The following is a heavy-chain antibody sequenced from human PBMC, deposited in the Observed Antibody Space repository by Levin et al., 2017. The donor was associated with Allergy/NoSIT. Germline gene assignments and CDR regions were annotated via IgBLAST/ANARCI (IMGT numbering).Heavy chain of an antibody. Sequence: QAGGSLRLSCAASGFTFSSCDMNWVRQAPGKGLEWISYIGSSGTTTYYADSVKGRFTISRDNARNLLYLQMNSLRDEDTAIYYCARVFSPEYWGQGTLVTVSS. J-gene: IGHJ4*02. V-gene: IGHV3-48*03. CDR1: GFTFSSCD. CDR2: IGSSGTTT. CDR3: ARVFSPEY. D-gene: IGHD2/OR15-2a*01.